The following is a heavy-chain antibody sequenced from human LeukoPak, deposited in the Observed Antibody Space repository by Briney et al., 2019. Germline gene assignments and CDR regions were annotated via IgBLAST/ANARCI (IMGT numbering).Heavy chain of an antibody. Sequence: GGSLRLSCAASGFTFSNAWMSWVRQAPGKGLEWVSSISSSSSYIYYADSVKGRFTISRDNAKNSLYLQMNSLRAEDTAVYYCARVRFSSDFDYWGQGTLVTVSS. J-gene: IGHJ4*02. CDR1: GFTFSNAW. V-gene: IGHV3-21*01. CDR2: ISSSSSYI. CDR3: ARVRFSSDFDY. D-gene: IGHD3-16*01.